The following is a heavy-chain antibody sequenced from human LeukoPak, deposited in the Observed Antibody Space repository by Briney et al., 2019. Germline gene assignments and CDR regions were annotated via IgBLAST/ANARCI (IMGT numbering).Heavy chain of an antibody. CDR3: ASGSVEELPFDY. J-gene: IGHJ4*02. Sequence: GGSLRLSFAASGFTFSSYAMSWVRQAPGKGLEWVSTISDSGDSTYYADSVKGRFTISRDNAKNSLYLQMNSLRAEDTAVYYCASGSVEELPFDYWGQGTLVTVSS. D-gene: IGHD1-26*01. V-gene: IGHV3-23*01. CDR1: GFTFSSYA. CDR2: ISDSGDST.